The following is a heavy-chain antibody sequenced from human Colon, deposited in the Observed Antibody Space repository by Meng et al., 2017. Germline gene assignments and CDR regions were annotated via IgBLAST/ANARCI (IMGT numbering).Heavy chain of an antibody. Sequence: GQLVESGGGLVQRGGSLRLSCGASGFTFSSYAMNWVRQGPGKGLEWVSAISARSRTSYYADSVKGRFTISRDDAKNTLYLQMNSLRAEDTAVYYCARGRRDGYNLDYWGQGTLVTVSS. CDR1: GFTFSSYA. V-gene: IGHV3-23*04. D-gene: IGHD5-24*01. CDR2: ISARSRTS. CDR3: ARGRRDGYNLDY. J-gene: IGHJ4*02.